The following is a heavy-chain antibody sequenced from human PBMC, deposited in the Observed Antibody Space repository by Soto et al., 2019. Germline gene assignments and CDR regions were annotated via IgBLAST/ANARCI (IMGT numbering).Heavy chain of an antibody. CDR3: ARAGLTPLELATTY. V-gene: IGHV1-2*02. CDR1: RYTFTDYY. J-gene: IGHJ4*02. Sequence: QVQLVQSGAEVKKPGASVKVSCKASRYTFTDYYIHWVRQSPGQGLEWMGWIHPNSGVTKFPQKFLGRVILNRDTSISTVYVELRRLTSGDTAVYYCARAGLTPLELATTYWGQGTLVTVST. CDR2: IHPNSGVT. D-gene: IGHD1-26*01.